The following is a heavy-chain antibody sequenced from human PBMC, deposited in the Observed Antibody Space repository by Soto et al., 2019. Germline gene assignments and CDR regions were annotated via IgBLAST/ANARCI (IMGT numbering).Heavy chain of an antibody. CDR1: GFTFSSYA. Sequence: VGSLRVSCAASGFTFSSYAMHWVRQAPGKGLEWVAVISYDGSNKYYADSVKGRFTISRDNSKNTLYLQMNSLRAEDTAVYYCARPSLKRELQVYWGQGTLVTVSS. V-gene: IGHV3-30-3*01. CDR2: ISYDGSNK. J-gene: IGHJ4*02. CDR3: ARPSLKRELQVY. D-gene: IGHD1-26*01.